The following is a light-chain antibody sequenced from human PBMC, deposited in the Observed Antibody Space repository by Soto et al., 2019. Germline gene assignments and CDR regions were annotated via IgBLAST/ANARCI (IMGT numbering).Light chain of an antibody. CDR1: RSVSSN. CDR3: QHYNNWPPWT. Sequence: EIVLTQSPATLSLSPGASATLSCRASRSVSSNLAWYQQKPGQPPRLLIYGASTRATGIPARFIGSGSGTEFTLTISSLQSEDFAVYYCQHYNNWPPWTFGQGTKVDIK. V-gene: IGKV3-15*01. J-gene: IGKJ1*01. CDR2: GAS.